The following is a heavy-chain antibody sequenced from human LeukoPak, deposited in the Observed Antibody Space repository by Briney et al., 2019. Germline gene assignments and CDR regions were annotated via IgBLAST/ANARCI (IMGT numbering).Heavy chain of an antibody. J-gene: IGHJ4*02. CDR3: ARGLNVVVPAAQIYYFDY. Sequence: ASVKVSCKASGYTFTSYYMHWVRQAPGQGLEWMGIINPSGGSTSYAQKFQGRVTMTRDTSTSTVYMELSSLRSEDTAVYYCARGLNVVVPAAQIYYFDYWGQGTLVTVSS. CDR1: GYTFTSYY. D-gene: IGHD2-2*01. V-gene: IGHV1-46*01. CDR2: INPSGGST.